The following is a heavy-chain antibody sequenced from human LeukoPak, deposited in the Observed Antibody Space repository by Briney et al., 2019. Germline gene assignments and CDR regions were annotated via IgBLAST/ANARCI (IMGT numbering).Heavy chain of an antibody. J-gene: IGHJ3*02. CDR2: IYYSGST. Sequence: SQTLSLTCTVSGGSISSGGYYWSWIRQHPGKGLEWIGYIYYSGSTYYNPSLKSRVTISVDTSKNQFSLKLSSVTAADTAVYYCARGSFWSAPPRAFDIWGQGTMVTVSS. D-gene: IGHD3-3*01. CDR3: ARGSFWSAPPRAFDI. V-gene: IGHV4-31*03. CDR1: GGSISSGGYY.